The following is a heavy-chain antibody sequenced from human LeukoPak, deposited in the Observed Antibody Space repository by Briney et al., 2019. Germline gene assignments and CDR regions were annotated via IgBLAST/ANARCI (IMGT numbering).Heavy chain of an antibody. Sequence: PGGSLRLSCAASGFTFSSYSMNWVRQAPGKGLEWVSSISSSSSYIYYADSVKGRFTTSRDNAKNSLYLQMNSLRAEDTAVYYCVKDTSAFYYDSSGYNLFDYWGQGTLVTVSS. CDR2: ISSSSSYI. CDR1: GFTFSSYS. D-gene: IGHD3-22*01. J-gene: IGHJ4*02. CDR3: VKDTSAFYYDSSGYNLFDY. V-gene: IGHV3-21*01.